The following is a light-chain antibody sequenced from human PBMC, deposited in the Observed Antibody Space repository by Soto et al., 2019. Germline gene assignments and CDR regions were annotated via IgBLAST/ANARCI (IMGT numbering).Light chain of an antibody. J-gene: IGKJ1*01. Sequence: DIQMTQSPSSLSASVGDRVTITCRASQGISSSLAWYQQKPEKAPKSLIYATSSLQTGVPSRFRGSGSGTDFTLTISSLQSEDFAVYYCQQYDNWPPGTFGQGTKVDIK. CDR3: QQYDNWPPGT. V-gene: IGKV1D-16*01. CDR1: QGISSS. CDR2: ATS.